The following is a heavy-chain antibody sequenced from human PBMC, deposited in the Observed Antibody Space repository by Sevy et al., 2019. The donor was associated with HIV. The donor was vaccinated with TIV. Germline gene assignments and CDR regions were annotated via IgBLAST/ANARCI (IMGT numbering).Heavy chain of an antibody. CDR2: ISSDSNTK. CDR3: ARNCYGDYIIDS. CDR1: GFTFTSYS. J-gene: IGHJ4*02. D-gene: IGHD4-17*01. V-gene: IGHV3-48*02. Sequence: GGSLRLSCAASGFTFTSYSMNWVRQAPGKGLEWISYISSDSNTKYYVESVKGRFTISSDNANNALYLQMISLRDEDTDVYYCARNCYGDYIIDSWGQGTPVTVSS.